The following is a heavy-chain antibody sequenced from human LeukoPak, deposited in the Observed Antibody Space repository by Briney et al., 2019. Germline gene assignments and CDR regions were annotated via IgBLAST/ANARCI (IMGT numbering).Heavy chain of an antibody. CDR3: LVAAGTVY. CDR2: ISYDGSKK. Sequence: QAGGSLRLSCAASGFTFSTYGMHWVRQAPGKGLEWVAVISYDGSKKYYADSVNGRFTVSRDNSKNTLYLQSNNLRAEDTAVYYCLVAAGTVYWGQGTLVTVSS. D-gene: IGHD6-13*01. J-gene: IGHJ4*02. CDR1: GFTFSTYG. V-gene: IGHV3-30*03.